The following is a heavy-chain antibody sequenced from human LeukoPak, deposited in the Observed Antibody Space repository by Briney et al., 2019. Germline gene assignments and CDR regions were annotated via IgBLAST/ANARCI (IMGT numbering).Heavy chain of an antibody. Sequence: ASVKVSCKVSGYTLTELSMHWVRQAPGKGLEWMGGFDPEDGETIYAQKFQGRVTMTEDTSTDTACMELSSLRSEDTAVYYCATRDPMVRGVVDYWGQGTLVTVSS. CDR1: GYTLTELS. CDR2: FDPEDGET. CDR3: ATRDPMVRGVVDY. V-gene: IGHV1-24*01. J-gene: IGHJ4*02. D-gene: IGHD3-10*01.